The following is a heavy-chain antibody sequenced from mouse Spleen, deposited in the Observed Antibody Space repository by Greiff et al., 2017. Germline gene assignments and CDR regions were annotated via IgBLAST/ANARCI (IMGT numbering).Heavy chain of an antibody. J-gene: IGHJ3*01. CDR2: INPGSGGT. V-gene: IGHV1-54*01. D-gene: IGHD2-3*01. CDR1: GYAFTNYL. Sequence: QVQLQQSGAELVRPGPSVNVSCKASGYAFTNYLIEWVQQRPGQGLEWIGVINPGSGGTNYNEKFKGKATLTADKSSSTAYMQLSSLTSEDSAVYFCATDGSHSWFAYWGQGTLVTVSA. CDR3: ATDGSHSWFAY.